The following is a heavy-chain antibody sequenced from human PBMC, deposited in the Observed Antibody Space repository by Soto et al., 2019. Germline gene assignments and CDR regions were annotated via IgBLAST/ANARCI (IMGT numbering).Heavy chain of an antibody. J-gene: IGHJ2*01. CDR2: IYPGDSDT. Sequence: EVQLVQSGAEVKKPGESLKISCKGSGYSFTSNWIGWVRQLPGKGLEWTGIIYPGDSDTTYSPSFQGQVTISADKSISNAYLQWSSLKASDSAIYYCSSSLCYDSTTQSPGWYFELWGRGTLVTVSS. CDR3: SSSLCYDSTTQSPGWYFEL. CDR1: GYSFTSNW. V-gene: IGHV5-51*01. D-gene: IGHD3-22*01.